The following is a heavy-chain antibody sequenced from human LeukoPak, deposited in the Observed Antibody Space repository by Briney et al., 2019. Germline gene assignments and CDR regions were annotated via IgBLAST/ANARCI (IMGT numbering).Heavy chain of an antibody. D-gene: IGHD6-6*01. CDR3: ASEYSPNH. Sequence: GGSLRLSCAASGFTFSSYTMNWVRQAPGEGLEWVSSISSSSSYIYYADSLKGRFTISRDNAKNSLYLQMNSLRAEDTAVYYCASEYSPNHWGQGTLVTVSS. CDR2: ISSSSSYI. J-gene: IGHJ4*02. V-gene: IGHV3-21*01. CDR1: GFTFSSYT.